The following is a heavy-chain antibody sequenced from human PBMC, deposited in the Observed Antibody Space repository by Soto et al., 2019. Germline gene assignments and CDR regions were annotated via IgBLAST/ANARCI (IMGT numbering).Heavy chain of an antibody. D-gene: IGHD6-13*01. J-gene: IGHJ4*02. V-gene: IGHV3-23*01. CDR2: ISGSGGST. Sequence: GGSLRLSCAASGFTFSSYAMSWVRQAPGKGLEWVSAISGSGGSTYYADSVKGRFTISRDNSKNTLYLQMNSLRAEDTAVYYCAPLEAAAGTQIGYWGQGTLVTVSS. CDR3: APLEAAAGTQIGY. CDR1: GFTFSSYA.